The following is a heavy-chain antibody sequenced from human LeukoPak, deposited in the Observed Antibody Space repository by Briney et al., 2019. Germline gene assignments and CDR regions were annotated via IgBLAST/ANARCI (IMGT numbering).Heavy chain of an antibody. CDR1: GFTFDDYG. D-gene: IGHD2-2*01. CDR3: YTDIVTVPAPDY. CDR2: INWNGDNT. J-gene: IGHJ4*02. V-gene: IGHV3-20*04. Sequence: GGSLRLPCAASGFTFDDYGMSWVRQAPGKGLEWVSAINWNGDNTGYADSVKGRFTISRDSSKTTLYLRMNSLRAEDTAVYYCYTDIVTVPAPDYWGQGALVTVSS.